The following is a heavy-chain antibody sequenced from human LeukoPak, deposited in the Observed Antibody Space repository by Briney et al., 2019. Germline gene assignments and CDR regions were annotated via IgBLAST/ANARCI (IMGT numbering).Heavy chain of an antibody. CDR3: AREEWELLVLDY. CDR1: GFTFSSYS. D-gene: IGHD1-26*01. Sequence: KSGGSLRLSCAVSGFTFSSYSMNWVRQAPGKGLEWVSSISSISSHIYYADSVKGRFTISRDNAKNSLYLQMNSLRAEDTAVYYCAREEWELLVLDYWGQGTLVTVSS. CDR2: ISSISSHI. J-gene: IGHJ4*02. V-gene: IGHV3-21*01.